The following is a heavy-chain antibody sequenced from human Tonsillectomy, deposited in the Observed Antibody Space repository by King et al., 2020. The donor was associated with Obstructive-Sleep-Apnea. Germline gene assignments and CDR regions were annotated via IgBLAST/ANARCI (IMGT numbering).Heavy chain of an antibody. CDR2: IRYDGSNK. CDR3: AKDLSAFGLVDYYHYYGMDV. D-gene: IGHD3-16*01. J-gene: IGHJ6*02. Sequence: VQLVESGGGVVQPGGSLRLSCAASGVTFSSYGMHWVRQAPGKGLEWVALIRYDGSNKYYADSVKGRFTISRDNSKNTLYLQMNSLRAEDTAVYYCAKDLSAFGLVDYYHYYGMDVWGQGTTVTVSS. V-gene: IGHV3-30*02. CDR1: GVTFSSYG.